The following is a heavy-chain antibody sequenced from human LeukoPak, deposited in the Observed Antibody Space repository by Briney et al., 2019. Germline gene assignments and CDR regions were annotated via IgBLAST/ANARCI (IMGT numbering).Heavy chain of an antibody. CDR2: IYYSGST. V-gene: IGHV4-59*01. CDR3: ATSIAARPGWFDP. CDR1: GGSISRYY. Sequence: PSETLSLTCTVSGGSISRYYWSWIRQPPGKGLEWIGYIYYSGSTNYNPSLKSRVTISVDTSKNQFSLKLSSVTAADTAVYYCATSIAARPGWFDPWGQGTLVTVSS. D-gene: IGHD6-6*01. J-gene: IGHJ5*02.